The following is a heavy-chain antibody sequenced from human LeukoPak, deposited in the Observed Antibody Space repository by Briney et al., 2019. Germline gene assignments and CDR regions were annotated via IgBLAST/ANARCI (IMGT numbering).Heavy chain of an antibody. CDR2: INHSGST. CDR1: GGSFSGYY. Sequence: SETLSLTCAVYGGSFSGYYWSWIRQPPGKGLEWIGEINHSGSTNYNPSLKSRVTISVDTSKDQFSLKLSSVTAADTAVYYCAREGKDTAMGRAVDYYGMDVWGQGTTVTVSS. V-gene: IGHV4-34*01. J-gene: IGHJ6*02. D-gene: IGHD5-18*01. CDR3: AREGKDTAMGRAVDYYGMDV.